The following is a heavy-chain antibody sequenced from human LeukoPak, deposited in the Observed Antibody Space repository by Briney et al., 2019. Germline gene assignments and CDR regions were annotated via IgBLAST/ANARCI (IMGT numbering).Heavy chain of an antibody. CDR3: AKVPPSITAAGNWLGP. CDR2: INPNTGGT. J-gene: IGHJ5*02. D-gene: IGHD6-13*01. V-gene: IGHV1-2*06. Sequence: ASVKLSCKASGYTFTGYYIHWVRQAPGQGLEWMGRINPNTGGTDYAQKFQGRVTMTRDTSITTAYMELSRLTSDDTAIYYCAKVPPSITAAGNWLGPWGQGALVTVSS. CDR1: GYTFTGYY.